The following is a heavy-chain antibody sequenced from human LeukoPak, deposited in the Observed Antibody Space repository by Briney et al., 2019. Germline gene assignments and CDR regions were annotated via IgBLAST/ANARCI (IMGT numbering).Heavy chain of an antibody. CDR3: ARGRDEIVY. J-gene: IGHJ4*02. D-gene: IGHD3-10*01. CDR2: INPNSGDS. Sequence: ASVKVSCKASGYTFTGYYMHWVRQAPGQGLEWMGWINPNSGDSNIAQNFQIRVTMTRDKSISTIYMELRRLRFDDTAVYYCARGRDEIVYWGQGTLVTVSS. V-gene: IGHV1-2*02. CDR1: GYTFTGYY.